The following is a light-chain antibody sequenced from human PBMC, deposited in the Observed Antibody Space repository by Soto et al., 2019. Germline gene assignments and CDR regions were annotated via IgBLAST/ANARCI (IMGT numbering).Light chain of an antibody. Sequence: EVVLTQSPATLSLSPGERAPLSCRASQSVSNYLAWYQQKPGQAPRLLIYDAAHRATGIPARFSASGSGTDFTLTISNLEPEDFAVYYCQKRSNWPQTFGQGTKLEIK. V-gene: IGKV3-11*01. CDR3: QKRSNWPQT. CDR2: DAA. CDR1: QSVSNY. J-gene: IGKJ2*01.